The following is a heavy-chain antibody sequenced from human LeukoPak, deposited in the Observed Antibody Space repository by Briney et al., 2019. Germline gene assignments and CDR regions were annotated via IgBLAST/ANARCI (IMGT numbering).Heavy chain of an antibody. CDR1: GGSVSNNY. CDR3: AVYGWGHPYGMDV. Sequence: YPSETLSLTCTVSGGSVSNNYWNWIRQPPGRRLEWIGYIYYSGSTNYNPSLKSRVTMSLDTSKNQFSLKLSSVTAADTAVYFCAVYGWGHPYGMDVWGQGTTVTVFS. D-gene: IGHD3-10*01. CDR2: IYYSGST. V-gene: IGHV4-59*02. J-gene: IGHJ6*02.